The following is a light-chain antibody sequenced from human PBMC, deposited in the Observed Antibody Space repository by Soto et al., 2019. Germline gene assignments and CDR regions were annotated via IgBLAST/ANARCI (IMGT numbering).Light chain of an antibody. CDR2: AAS. V-gene: IGKV1-39*01. CDR1: QSISSY. J-gene: IGKJ2*01. CDR3: KQSYSTPQT. Sequence: DIQMTQSPSSLSASVGDRVTITCRASQSISSYLNWYQQKPGKAPKLLIYAASSLQSGVPSRFSCSGSGTDFTLTISSLQPEDFATYYCKQSYSTPQTFGQGTKLEIK.